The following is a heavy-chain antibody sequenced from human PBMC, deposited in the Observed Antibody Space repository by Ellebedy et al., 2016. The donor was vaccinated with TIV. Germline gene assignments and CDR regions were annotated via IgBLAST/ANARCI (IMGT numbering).Heavy chain of an antibody. Sequence: GGSLRLXXAASEFSVSSNDMSWVRQAPGKGLEWVAVISSGGSTFYADSVKVRFTISRDNSKNTLNLQMNSLRVEDTAVYYCARAGRTELWSLDVWGQGTTVSVSS. J-gene: IGHJ6*02. CDR3: ARAGRTELWSLDV. CDR2: ISSGGST. CDR1: EFSVSSND. D-gene: IGHD5-18*01. V-gene: IGHV3-66*01.